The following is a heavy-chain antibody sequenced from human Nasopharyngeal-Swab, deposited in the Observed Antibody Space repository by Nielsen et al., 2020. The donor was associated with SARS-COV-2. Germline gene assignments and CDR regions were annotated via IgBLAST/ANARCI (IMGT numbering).Heavy chain of an antibody. CDR1: GFTFSSYA. CDR3: AKDLGVESPLWFDY. CDR2: ISGSGGST. D-gene: IGHD4-23*01. V-gene: IGHV3-23*01. J-gene: IGHJ4*02. Sequence: GESLKISCTASGFTFSSYAMSWVRQAPGKGLEWVSEISGSGGSTYYAESVKGRFTISRDNSKNTLYLQMSSLRAEDTAIYYCAKDLGVESPLWFDYWGLGTLLTVSS.